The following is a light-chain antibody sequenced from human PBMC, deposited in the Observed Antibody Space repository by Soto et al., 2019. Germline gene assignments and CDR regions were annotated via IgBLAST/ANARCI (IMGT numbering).Light chain of an antibody. Sequence: QSALTQPASVSGSPGQSITISCTGTSSDVGGYNYVSWYQQHPGKAPKLMIYDVRNRASGASNRFSGFKSGNTASLTISGLQAEDEADYYCTSSTSSSTLYVFGTGTKVTVL. CDR1: SSDVGGYNY. CDR2: DVR. CDR3: TSSTSSSTLYV. V-gene: IGLV2-14*01. J-gene: IGLJ1*01.